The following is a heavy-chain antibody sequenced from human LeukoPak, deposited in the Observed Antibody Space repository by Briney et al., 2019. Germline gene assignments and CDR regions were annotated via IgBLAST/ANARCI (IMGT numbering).Heavy chain of an antibody. CDR3: ARVEDCSSTSCYAMHYYYYGMDV. J-gene: IGHJ6*02. D-gene: IGHD2-2*01. Sequence: ASVKVSCKASGYTFTSYGISWVRQAPGQGLEWIGWISAYNGNTNYAQKLQGRVTMTTDTSTSTAYMELRSLRSDDTAVYYCARVEDCSSTSCYAMHYYYYGMDVWGQGTTVTVSS. CDR1: GYTFTSYG. V-gene: IGHV1-18*01. CDR2: ISAYNGNT.